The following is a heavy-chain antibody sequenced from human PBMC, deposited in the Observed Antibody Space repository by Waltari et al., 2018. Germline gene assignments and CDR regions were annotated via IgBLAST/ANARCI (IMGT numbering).Heavy chain of an antibody. D-gene: IGHD6-19*01. CDR2: ITSSGSAR. V-gene: IGHV3-48*04. CDR1: AYTVSRDT. Sequence: EVRLIESGVRLVQPGGSLRPRCEPSAYTVSRDTMNWVGLAPGRGLGWVSYITSSGSARFYAASVKGKFTIYRENARNSLYLKMNSLRAEDTAVYYGARRSGCAFDIWGQGTMVTVSS. J-gene: IGHJ3*02. CDR3: ARRSGCAFDI.